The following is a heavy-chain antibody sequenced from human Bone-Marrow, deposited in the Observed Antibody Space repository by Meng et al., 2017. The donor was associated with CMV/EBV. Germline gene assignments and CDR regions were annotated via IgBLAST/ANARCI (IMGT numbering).Heavy chain of an antibody. V-gene: IGHV4-34*01. D-gene: IGHD1-14*01. CDR1: GESFSGYY. Sequence: SETLSLTCAVYGESFSGYYWSWIRQFPGKGLEWIGEINDSGNTNCNPSLKSRVTISVDTSKNQFSLKMSSLTAADTAVYYCSRSEGMDVWGQGTTVTVSS. J-gene: IGHJ6*02. CDR2: INDSGNT. CDR3: SRSEGMDV.